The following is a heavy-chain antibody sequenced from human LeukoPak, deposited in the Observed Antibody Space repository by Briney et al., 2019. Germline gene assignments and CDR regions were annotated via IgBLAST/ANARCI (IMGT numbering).Heavy chain of an antibody. CDR3: AWKYYYDSSGYFYVDQ. CDR1: GFTVSRKY. V-gene: IGHV3-53*01. D-gene: IGHD3-22*01. Sequence: GGSLRLSCAASGFTVSRKYMTWVRQAPGKGLEWVSVIYSGGTASYADSVKGRFTISRDNSKNILYLQMNSLRAEDTAVYYCAWKYYYDSSGYFYVDQWGQGILVTVSS. J-gene: IGHJ4*02. CDR2: IYSGGTA.